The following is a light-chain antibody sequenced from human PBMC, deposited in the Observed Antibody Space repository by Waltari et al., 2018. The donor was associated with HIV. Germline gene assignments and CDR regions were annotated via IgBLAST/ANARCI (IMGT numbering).Light chain of an antibody. CDR2: DNN. CDR3: GSWDSSLSVWV. V-gene: IGLV1-51*01. Sequence: QSVLTQPPSVPAAPAQKVTLSCSGSRSTLPNPYVSLYQQIPGTAPKLLSFDNNKRPSEIPDRFSGSKSGTSATLGITGLQTGDEADYYCGSWDSSLSVWVFGGGTKLTVL. CDR1: RSTLPNPY. J-gene: IGLJ3*02.